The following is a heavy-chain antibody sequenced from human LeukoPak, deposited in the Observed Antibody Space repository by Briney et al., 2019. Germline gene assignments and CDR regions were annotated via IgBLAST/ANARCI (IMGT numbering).Heavy chain of an antibody. CDR1: RLTFRSYG. CDR2: ISYDGSNK. V-gene: IGHV3-30*03. Sequence: GAALRLSCVATRLTFRSYGLRWVGPPPGKGLEGVAVISYDGSNKYYADSVKGRFTISRDNSKNTLYLQMNSLRAEDTAVYYCVLISGYYYFDYWGQGTLVTVSS. D-gene: IGHD5-12*01. CDR3: VLISGYYYFDY. J-gene: IGHJ4*02.